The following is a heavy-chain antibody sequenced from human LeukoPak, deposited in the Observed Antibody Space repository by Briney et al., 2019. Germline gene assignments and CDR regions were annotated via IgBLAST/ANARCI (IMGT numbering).Heavy chain of an antibody. J-gene: IGHJ5*02. CDR1: GGSISSGGYY. V-gene: IGHV4-31*03. Sequence: ASETLSLTCTVSGGSISSGGYYWSWIRQHPGKGLEWIGYIYYSGSTYYNPSLKSRVTISVDTSKNQFSLKLSSVTAADTAVYYCARDQLDGSGGYDWFDPWGQGTLVTVSS. D-gene: IGHD3-10*01. CDR2: IYYSGST. CDR3: ARDQLDGSGGYDWFDP.